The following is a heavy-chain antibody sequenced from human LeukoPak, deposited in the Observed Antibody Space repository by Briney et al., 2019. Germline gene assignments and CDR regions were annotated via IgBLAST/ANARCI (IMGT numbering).Heavy chain of an antibody. CDR2: IRGSGGST. CDR3: ATLATYYYDSSGYNTTPADY. J-gene: IGHJ4*02. V-gene: IGHV3-23*01. D-gene: IGHD3-22*01. Sequence: GGSLRLSCAASGFTFSSYAMSWVRQAPGKGLEWVSAIRGSGGSTSYAQKFQGRVTMTRDTSTSTVYMELSSLRSEDTAVYYCATLATYYYDSSGYNTTPADYWGQGTLVTVSS. CDR1: GFTFSSYA.